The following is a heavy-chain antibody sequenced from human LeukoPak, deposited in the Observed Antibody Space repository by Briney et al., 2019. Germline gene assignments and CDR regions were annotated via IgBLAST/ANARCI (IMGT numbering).Heavy chain of an antibody. CDR1: GYSISSGYY. CDR2: IYHSGST. J-gene: IGHJ4*02. Sequence: SETLSLTCAVSGYSISSGYYWGWIRQPPGEGLEWIGSIYHSGSTYYNPSLKSRVTISVDTSKNQFSLKLSSVTAADTAVYYCARRRFWSGSSYFDYWGQGTLVTVSS. D-gene: IGHD3-3*01. CDR3: ARRRFWSGSSYFDY. V-gene: IGHV4-38-2*01.